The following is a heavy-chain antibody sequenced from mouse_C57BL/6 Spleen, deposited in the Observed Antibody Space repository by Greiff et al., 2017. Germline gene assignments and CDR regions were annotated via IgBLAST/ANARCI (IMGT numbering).Heavy chain of an antibody. J-gene: IGHJ4*01. D-gene: IGHD2-14*01. Sequence: VQLQQSGPELVKPGASVKISCKASGYSFTGYYMNWVKQSPGKSLEWIGEINPGTGGTTYNQKFKAKATLTVDKSSSTAYMQLTSLTSEDSAVDDCARGRGVREVDYAMDYWGQGTSVTVSS. CDR1: GYSFTGYY. CDR2: INPGTGGT. V-gene: IGHV1-42*01. CDR3: ARGRGVREVDYAMDY.